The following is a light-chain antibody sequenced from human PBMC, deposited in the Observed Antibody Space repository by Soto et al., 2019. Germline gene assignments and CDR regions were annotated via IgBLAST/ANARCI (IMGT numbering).Light chain of an antibody. Sequence: DIQMTQSPSTLSASVGDRVTITCRASQSISSWLAWYQQKPGKVPNILIYKASTLQSGVPSRFRGSGSGTEFTLTISTLHPDYFATYYCQQYKNYRTFGPGTKVDIK. CDR1: QSISSW. J-gene: IGKJ1*01. CDR3: QQYKNYRT. CDR2: KAS. V-gene: IGKV1-5*03.